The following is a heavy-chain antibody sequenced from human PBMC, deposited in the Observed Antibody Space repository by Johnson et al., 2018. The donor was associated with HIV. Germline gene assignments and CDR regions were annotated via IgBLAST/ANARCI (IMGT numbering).Heavy chain of an antibody. J-gene: IGHJ3*01. CDR2: IYNDGSRT. V-gene: IGHV3-30-3*01. Sequence: QVQLVESGGGVVQPGRSLRLSCAASGFTFSNYAMHWVRQAPGKGLEWVARIYNDGSRTTYADSVRGRFTISRDNAKYTVDLQMNSLRVEDTAVYYCAKVDCGGDTCAGYDPFDLWGQGTLVTVSS. CDR3: AKVDCGGDTCAGYDPFDL. D-gene: IGHD2-21*01. CDR1: GFTFSNYA.